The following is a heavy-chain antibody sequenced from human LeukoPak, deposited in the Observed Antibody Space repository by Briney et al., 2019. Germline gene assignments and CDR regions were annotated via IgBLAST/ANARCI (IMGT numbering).Heavy chain of an antibody. CDR1: GFTFSSYS. J-gene: IGHJ3*02. Sequence: GGSLRLSCAASGFTFSSYSMNWVRQAPGKGLEWVSYISSSGSTIYYADSVKGRSTISRDNAKNSLYLQMNSLRAEDTAVYYCASGDKPAHAFDIWGQGTMVTVSS. V-gene: IGHV3-48*04. CDR2: ISSSGSTI. CDR3: ASGDKPAHAFDI.